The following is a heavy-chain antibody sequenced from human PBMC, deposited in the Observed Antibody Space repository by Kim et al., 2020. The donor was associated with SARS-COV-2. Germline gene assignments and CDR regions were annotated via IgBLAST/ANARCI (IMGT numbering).Heavy chain of an antibody. CDR2: INHSGST. Sequence: SETLSLTCAVYGGSFSGYYWSWIRQPPGKGLEWIGEINHSGSTNYNPSLKSRVTISGDTSKNQFSLKLSSVTAADTAVYYCATGRDNPNGGVTISLATLINGFDPWGQGTLVTVSS. J-gene: IGHJ5*02. CDR1: GGSFSGYY. D-gene: IGHD3-16*01. CDR3: ATGRDNPNGGVTISLATLINGFDP. V-gene: IGHV4-34*01.